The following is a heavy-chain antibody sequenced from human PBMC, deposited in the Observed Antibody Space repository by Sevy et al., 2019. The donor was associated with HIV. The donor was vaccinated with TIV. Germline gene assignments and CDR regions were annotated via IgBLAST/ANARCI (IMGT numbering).Heavy chain of an antibody. V-gene: IGHV3-30-3*01. CDR3: ARLFAGGGDCYYLDY. Sequence: GGSLRLSCAASGFTFSNYDMHWVRQAPGKGLEWVAVISHDGNYTNYADSVKVRFTISRDDFKNTLYLQMSSLRPEDTAVYFCARLFAGGGDCYYLDYWGQGALVTVSS. CDR2: ISHDGNYT. CDR1: GFTFSNYD. J-gene: IGHJ4*02. D-gene: IGHD2-21*02.